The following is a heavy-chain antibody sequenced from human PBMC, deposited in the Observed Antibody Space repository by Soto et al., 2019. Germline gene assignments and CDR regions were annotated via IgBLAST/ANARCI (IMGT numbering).Heavy chain of an antibody. D-gene: IGHD2-15*01. V-gene: IGHV3-23*01. Sequence: EVQLLDSGGGLVQPGGSLRLSCAASGFTFSNYAMSWVRQAPGKGLEWVSGVGGSGDSTYYADSVKGRFTISRDNSKDPLDLQMNSLRAEDTAVYYCAKSPLGYCSGGSCYPPHYFDYWGQGTLVTVSS. CDR3: AKSPLGYCSGGSCYPPHYFDY. CDR1: GFTFSNYA. CDR2: VGGSGDST. J-gene: IGHJ4*02.